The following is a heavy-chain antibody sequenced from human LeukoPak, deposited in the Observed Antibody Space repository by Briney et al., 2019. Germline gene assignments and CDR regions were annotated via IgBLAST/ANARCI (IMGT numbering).Heavy chain of an antibody. D-gene: IGHD3/OR15-3a*01. V-gene: IGHV4-31*03. Sequence: SETLSLTCTVSGGSINSGDDCWSWIRQHPGKGLEWIGYIYYSGSTYYNPSLKSRVTISVDTSKNQFSLKLSSVTAADTAVYYCARDQDYYFDYWGQGTLVTVSS. J-gene: IGHJ4*02. CDR2: IYYSGST. CDR1: GGSINSGDDC. CDR3: ARDQDYYFDY.